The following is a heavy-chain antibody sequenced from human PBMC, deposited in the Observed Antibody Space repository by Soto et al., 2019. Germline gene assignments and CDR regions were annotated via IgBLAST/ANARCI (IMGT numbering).Heavy chain of an antibody. J-gene: IGHJ6*02. CDR1: GFTFSSYA. D-gene: IGHD6-6*01. V-gene: IGHV3-23*01. CDR2: ISGSGGST. Sequence: GSLRLSCAASGFTFSSYAMSWVRQAPGKGLEWVSAISGSGGSTYYADSVKGRFTISRDNSRNTLYLQVNSLRAEDTAVYYCASIAARPYYYYGMDVWGQGTRVTVS. CDR3: ASIAARPYYYYGMDV.